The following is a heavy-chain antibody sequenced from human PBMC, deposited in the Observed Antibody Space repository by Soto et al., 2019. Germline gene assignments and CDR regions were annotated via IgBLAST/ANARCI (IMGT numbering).Heavy chain of an antibody. V-gene: IGHV1-69*12. J-gene: IGHJ6*04. D-gene: IGHD1-20*01. CDR1: GGTFSSYA. Sequence: QVQLVQSGAEVKKPGSSVKVSCKASGGTFSSYAISWLRQAPGQGLEWMGGIIPIFGTANYAQKFQGRVKITADESTSTADMELSSLRAEDTAVYYCASQMGVTGPYEHYYGMDVWGKGTTVTVSS. CDR3: ASQMGVTGPYEHYYGMDV. CDR2: IIPIFGTA.